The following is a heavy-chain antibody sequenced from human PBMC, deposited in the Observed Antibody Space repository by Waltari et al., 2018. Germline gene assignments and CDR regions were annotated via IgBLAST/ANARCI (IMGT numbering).Heavy chain of an antibody. CDR3: ARANQYSSSWFDY. Sequence: QVQLQQWGAGLLKPSETLSLTCAVYGGSFRGSSWSWIRQPPGKGLEWIGEINHSGSTNYNPSRKRRVTISVDTSKNQFSLKLSSVTAADTAVYYCARANQYSSSWFDYWGQGTLVTVSS. CDR2: INHSGST. D-gene: IGHD6-13*01. V-gene: IGHV4-34*01. CDR1: GGSFRGSS. J-gene: IGHJ4*02.